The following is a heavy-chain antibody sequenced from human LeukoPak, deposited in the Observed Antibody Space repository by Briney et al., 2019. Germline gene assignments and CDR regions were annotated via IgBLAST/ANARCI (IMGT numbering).Heavy chain of an antibody. CDR3: AKDPVNWGQDSGAFDI. V-gene: IGHV3-11*05. CDR1: GFTFSDYY. J-gene: IGHJ3*02. D-gene: IGHD3-16*01. CDR2: ISHTSSYT. Sequence: GGSLRLSCAASGFTFSDYYMNWIRQAPGKGLEWVSYISHTSSYTNYADSVKGRFTISRDNAKNSLYLQMNSLRAEDTAVYYCAKDPVNWGQDSGAFDIWGQGTMVTVSS.